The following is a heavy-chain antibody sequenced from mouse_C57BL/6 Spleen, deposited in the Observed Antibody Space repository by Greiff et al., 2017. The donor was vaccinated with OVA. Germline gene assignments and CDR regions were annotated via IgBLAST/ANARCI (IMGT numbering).Heavy chain of an antibody. J-gene: IGHJ1*03. D-gene: IGHD2-3*01. V-gene: IGHV10-1*01. Sequence: EVQRVESGGGLVQPKGSLKLSCAASGFSFNTYAMNWVRQAPGKGLEWVARIRSKSSNYATYYAVSVKDRFTISRDDSESMLYLQMNNLKTEDTAMYYCVGSYDGYYWYFDVWGTGTTVTVSS. CDR3: VGSYDGYYWYFDV. CDR2: IRSKSSNYAT. CDR1: GFSFNTYA.